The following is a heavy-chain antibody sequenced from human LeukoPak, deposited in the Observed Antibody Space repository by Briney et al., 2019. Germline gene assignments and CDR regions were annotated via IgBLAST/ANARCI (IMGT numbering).Heavy chain of an antibody. V-gene: IGHV1-2*02. CDR1: GYTFTEYY. J-gene: IGHJ4*02. D-gene: IGHD2-15*01. CDR2: INPDSGAT. Sequence: ASVKVSSKASGYTFTEYYVHWVRQAPGQGLEWLGWINPDSGATNFAQRFQGRVTMTKDTSVNTAHMELNNLRSDDTAVYYCARDLCHGGSCFHFDSWGQGTLVTVSS. CDR3: ARDLCHGGSCFHFDS.